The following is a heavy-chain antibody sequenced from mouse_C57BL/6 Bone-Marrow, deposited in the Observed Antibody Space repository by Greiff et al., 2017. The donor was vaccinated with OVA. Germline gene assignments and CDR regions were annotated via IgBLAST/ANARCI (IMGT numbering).Heavy chain of an antibody. CDR2: IYPGDGDT. D-gene: IGHD1-1*01. J-gene: IGHJ2*01. CDR3: AREGYYGSSPPFAY. CDR1: GYAFSSYW. V-gene: IGHV1-80*01. Sequence: VQLQQSGAELVKPGASVKISCKASGYAFSSYWMNWVKQRPGKGLEWIGQIYPGDGDTNYNGKFKGKATLTADKSSSTAYMQLSSLTSEDSAVYFCAREGYYGSSPPFAYWGQGTTLTVSS.